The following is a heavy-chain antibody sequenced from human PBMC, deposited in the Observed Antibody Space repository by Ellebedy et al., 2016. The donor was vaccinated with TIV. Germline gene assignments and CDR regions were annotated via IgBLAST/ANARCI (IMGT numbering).Heavy chain of an antibody. J-gene: IGHJ4*02. CDR2: IVGSGA. D-gene: IGHD5-18*01. CDR1: GFTFSPYA. V-gene: IGHV3-23*01. Sequence: GESLKISCAASGFTFSPYAMAWVRQAPGKGLEWVSGIVGSGAQKYADSVKVRFTISRDNSKRTVDLQMNSLRADDTAVYFCAKDRTTGDGYWVFDNWGQGTLVTVSS. CDR3: AKDRTTGDGYWVFDN.